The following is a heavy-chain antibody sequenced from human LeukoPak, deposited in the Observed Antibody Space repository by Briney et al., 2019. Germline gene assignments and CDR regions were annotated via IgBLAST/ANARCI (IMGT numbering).Heavy chain of an antibody. Sequence: GGSLRLSCAASGFTFSSYWMSWVRQAPGKGLEWAANIKQDGSEKYYVDSVKGRFTISRDNAKTSLYLQMNSLRAEDTAVYYCAKPAKTDYADYWGQGTLVTVSS. CDR1: GFTFSSYW. V-gene: IGHV3-7*03. CDR2: IKQDGSEK. J-gene: IGHJ4*02. D-gene: IGHD1-14*01. CDR3: AKPAKTDYADY.